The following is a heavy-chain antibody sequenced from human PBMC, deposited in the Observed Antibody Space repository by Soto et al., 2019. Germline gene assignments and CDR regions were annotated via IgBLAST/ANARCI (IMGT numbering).Heavy chain of an antibody. J-gene: IGHJ6*04. CDR3: ASRYCISTSCHYDGMEV. CDR1: GGTFSTYT. V-gene: IGHV1-69*12. Sequence: QVQLVQSGAEVKKPGSSVKVSCKASGGTFSTYTINWVRQAPGQGLAWMGGIIPMFGTANYAQKFQGRVTITADESTSTAYMELSSLRAEYTSVYYCASRYCISTSCHYDGMEVWGEGTTFTVSS. D-gene: IGHD2-2*01. CDR2: IIPMFGTA.